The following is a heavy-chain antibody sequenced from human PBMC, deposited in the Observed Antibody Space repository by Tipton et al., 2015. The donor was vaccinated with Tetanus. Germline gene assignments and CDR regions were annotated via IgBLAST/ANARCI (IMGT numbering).Heavy chain of an antibody. CDR2: ISTYNGNT. Sequence: QLVQSGAEMKKPGSSVKVSCKASGGTFTNYALSWVRQAPGQGLEWMGWISTYNGNTNYVQKFQGRVTMTTDTSTNTAYMGLRSLRSDDAALYYCARGGSHFDYWGQGTPVTVSS. CDR1: GGTFTNYA. CDR3: ARGGSHFDY. J-gene: IGHJ4*02. D-gene: IGHD1-26*01. V-gene: IGHV1-18*04.